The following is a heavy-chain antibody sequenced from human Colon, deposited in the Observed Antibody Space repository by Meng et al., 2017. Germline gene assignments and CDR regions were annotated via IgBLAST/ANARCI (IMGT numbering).Heavy chain of an antibody. V-gene: IGHV3-74*01. J-gene: IGHJ5*01. Sequence: GESLKISCAASGFTFSSYWMHWVRQAPGKGLVWVSRINSDGSSTSYADSVKGRFTISRDNAKNTLYLQMNSLRAEDTAVYYCVSGGRIMYYRGPHQSCGQ. CDR2: INSDGSST. CDR1: GFTFSSYW. D-gene: IGHD3-16*01. CDR3: VSGGRIMYYRGPHQS.